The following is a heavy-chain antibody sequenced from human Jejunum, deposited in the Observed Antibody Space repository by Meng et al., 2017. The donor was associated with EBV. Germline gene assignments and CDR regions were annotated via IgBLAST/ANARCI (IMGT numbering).Heavy chain of an antibody. J-gene: IGHJ5*01. D-gene: IGHD6-19*01. CDR2: IYSDSTT. V-gene: IGHV3-53*01. CDR3: AKRETSGWYDL. CDR1: GFIVSNSY. Sequence: QLVDSGGGLIQPGGSLRLSCAASGFIVSNSYFSWVRQAPGKGLEWASVIYSDSTTHYADSVKGRFTMSRDNSKSTLFLQMDSLRAEDTAIYYCAKRETSGWYDLWGQGTLVTVSS.